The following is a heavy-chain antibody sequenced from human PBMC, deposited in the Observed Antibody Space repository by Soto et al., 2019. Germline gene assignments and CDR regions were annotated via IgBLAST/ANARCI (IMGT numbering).Heavy chain of an antibody. Sequence: SETLSLTCAVYGGSFSGYYWSWIRQPPGKGLEWIGEINHSGSTNYNPSIKSRVTISVDTSKNQFSLKLSSVTAADTAVYYCARGRADWGQGTLVTVSS. J-gene: IGHJ4*02. CDR3: ARGRAD. V-gene: IGHV4-34*01. CDR1: GGSFSGYY. CDR2: INHSGST.